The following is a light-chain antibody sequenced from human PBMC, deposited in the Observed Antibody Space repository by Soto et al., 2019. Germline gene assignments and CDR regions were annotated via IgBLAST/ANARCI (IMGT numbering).Light chain of an antibody. CDR2: EVS. J-gene: IGKJ1*01. V-gene: IGKV1-5*03. CDR3: QHYNIYSA. Sequence: EIQLTQSPATLSVSVGDRVTITCRASQSINNCLAWYQQKPGKAPNRLIYEVSSLESGFPARFSGSGSGTEFTLTICSLQPDDYSTYYGQHYNIYSACGQEA. CDR1: QSINNC.